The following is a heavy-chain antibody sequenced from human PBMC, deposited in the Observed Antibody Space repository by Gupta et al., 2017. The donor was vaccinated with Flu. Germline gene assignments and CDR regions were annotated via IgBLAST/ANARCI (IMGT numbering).Heavy chain of an antibody. V-gene: IGHV3-21*01. CDR3: ARDGGLVVVAATLSAFDI. CDR2: ISSSSSYI. CDR1: GFTFSSYS. D-gene: IGHD2-15*01. J-gene: IGHJ3*02. Sequence: EVQLVESGGGLVKPGGSLRPSCAASGFTFSSYSMNWVRQAPGKGLEWVSAISSSSSYIYYADSVKGRFTISRDNAKNSLYLQMNSLRAEDTAVYYCARDGGLVVVAATLSAFDIWGQGTMVTVSS.